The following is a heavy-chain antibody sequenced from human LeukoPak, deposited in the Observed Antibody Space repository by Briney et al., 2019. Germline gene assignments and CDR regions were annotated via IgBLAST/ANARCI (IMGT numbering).Heavy chain of an antibody. D-gene: IGHD2-8*01. V-gene: IGHV3-53*05. CDR1: GFTVSSNY. CDR3: VRVKDILLMVSPGY. J-gene: IGHJ4*02. CDR2: TYSGGST. Sequence: PGGSLRLSCAASGFTVSSNYMSWVRQAPGKGLEWVSVTYSGGSTYYADSVKGRFTISRDNSKNTLYLQMNSLSDEDTAVYYCVRVKDILLMVSPGYWGQGTLVTVSS.